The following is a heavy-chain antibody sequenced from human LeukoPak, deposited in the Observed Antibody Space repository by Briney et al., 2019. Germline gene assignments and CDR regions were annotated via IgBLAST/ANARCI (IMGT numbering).Heavy chain of an antibody. Sequence: PGGSLRLSCVASGFSLRNYWMSWVRQAPGKGLEWVANIKQDESEKYYVDSVKGRFTISRDNAKNSLYLQTNSLRAEDTAVYYCARALDSSSSRYQAFEYWGQGTLVTVSS. CDR1: GFSLRNYW. CDR2: IKQDESEK. CDR3: ARALDSSSSRYQAFEY. D-gene: IGHD2-2*01. V-gene: IGHV3-7*01. J-gene: IGHJ4*02.